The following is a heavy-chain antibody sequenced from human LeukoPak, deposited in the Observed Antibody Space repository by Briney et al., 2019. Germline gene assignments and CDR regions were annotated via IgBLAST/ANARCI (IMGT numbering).Heavy chain of an antibody. V-gene: IGHV1-2*02. CDR2: SNPSSGDS. CDR3: VTVKSAFDI. D-gene: IGHD3-16*02. CDR1: GYTFTVYY. J-gene: IGHJ3*02. Sequence: ASVKVSCKAPGYTFTVYYIHWVRQAPRQRREWMGWSNPSSGDSKYAQNLQGRVTMTRDTTISTAYMELSSLRSDDTAVYYCVTVKSAFDIWGQGTMVTVSS.